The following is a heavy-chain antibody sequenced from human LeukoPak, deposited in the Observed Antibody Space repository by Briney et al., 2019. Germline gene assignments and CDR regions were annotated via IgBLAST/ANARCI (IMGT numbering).Heavy chain of an antibody. CDR3: ARARADYGDYVAENLDY. D-gene: IGHD4-17*01. V-gene: IGHV6-1*01. CDR2: TYYRSKWYN. J-gene: IGHJ4*02. Sequence: SQTLPLTCAISGDSVSSNSAAWNWIRQSPSRGLEWLGRTYYRSKWYNDYAVSVKSRITINPDTSKNQFSLQLNSVTPEDTAVYYCARARADYGDYVAENLDYWGQGTLVTVSS. CDR1: GDSVSSNSAA.